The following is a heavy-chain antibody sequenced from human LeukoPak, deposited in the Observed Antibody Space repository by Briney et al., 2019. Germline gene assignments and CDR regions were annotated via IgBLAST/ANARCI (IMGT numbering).Heavy chain of an antibody. J-gene: IGHJ4*02. D-gene: IGHD2-21*02. Sequence: GGSLRLSCAASGFTFSSYAMSWVRQARGKGLEWVSAISGSGGSTYYADSVKGRFTISRDNSKNTLYLQMNSLRAEATAVNYCAKDLPFPCGGDRYSLHYWGQGTLVTVSS. CDR2: ISGSGGST. CDR3: AKDLPFPCGGDRYSLHY. V-gene: IGHV3-23*01. CDR1: GFTFSSYA.